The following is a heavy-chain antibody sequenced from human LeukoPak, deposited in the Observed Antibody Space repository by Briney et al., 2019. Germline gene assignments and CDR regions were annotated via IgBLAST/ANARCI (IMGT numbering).Heavy chain of an antibody. D-gene: IGHD3-3*01. Sequence: SETLSLTCTVSGGSINSDYWSWIRQHPGKGLEWIGYIYYSGSTYYNPSLKSRVTISVDTSKNQFSLKLSSVTAADTAVYYCARGKGVTIFGVVKYYGMDVWGQGTTVTVSS. CDR1: GGSINSDY. V-gene: IGHV4-31*03. J-gene: IGHJ6*02. CDR2: IYYSGST. CDR3: ARGKGVTIFGVVKYYGMDV.